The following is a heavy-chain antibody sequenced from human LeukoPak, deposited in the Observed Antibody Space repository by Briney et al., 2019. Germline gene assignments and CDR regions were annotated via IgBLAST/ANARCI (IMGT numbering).Heavy chain of an antibody. Sequence: SQTLSLTLAISGYSVPSNICDWIGIRQSPSRGLEWLGRTYYRSKWYNDNAVSVKSRITINPDTSKNQFSLQLNSVTPEDAAVYYCASLGATTCCGMDVWGQGTTVTVSS. CDR3: ASLGATTCCGMDV. CDR1: GYSVPSNICD. J-gene: IGHJ6*02. CDR2: TYYRSKWYN. V-gene: IGHV6-1*01. D-gene: IGHD1-26*01.